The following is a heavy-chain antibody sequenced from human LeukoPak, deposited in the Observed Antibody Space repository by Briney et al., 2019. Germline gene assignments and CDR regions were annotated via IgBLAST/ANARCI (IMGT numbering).Heavy chain of an antibody. CDR1: GYTFTSYD. D-gene: IGHD3-9*01. J-gene: IGHJ4*02. CDR3: ARGLGRRHYDTLTGYLYPFRYYFDY. V-gene: IGHV1-8*01. Sequence: ASVKVSCKASGYTFTSYDINWVRQATGQGLEWMGWMNPNSGNTGYAQKFQGRVTMTRNASISTAYMELSSLRSEDTAVYYCARGLGRRHYDTLTGYLYPFRYYFDYWGQGTLVTVSS. CDR2: MNPNSGNT.